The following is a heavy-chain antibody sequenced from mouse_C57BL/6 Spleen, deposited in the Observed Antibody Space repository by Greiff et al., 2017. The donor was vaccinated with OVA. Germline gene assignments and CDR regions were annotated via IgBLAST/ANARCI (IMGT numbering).Heavy chain of an antibody. D-gene: IGHD1-1*01. CDR2: IYPGSGNT. Sequence: VQLQQSGAELVRPGASVKLSCKASGYTFTDYYINWVKQRPGQGLEWIARIYPGSGNTYYNEKFKGKATLTAEKSSSTAYMQLSSLTSEDSAVYFCARSLITTVVEGYFDVWGTGTTVTVSS. CDR3: ARSLITTVVEGYFDV. CDR1: GYTFTDYY. J-gene: IGHJ1*03. V-gene: IGHV1-76*01.